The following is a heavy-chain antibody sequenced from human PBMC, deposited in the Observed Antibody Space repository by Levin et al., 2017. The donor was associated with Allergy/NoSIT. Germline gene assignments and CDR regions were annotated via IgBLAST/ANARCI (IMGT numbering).Heavy chain of an antibody. CDR2: INPENGDT. V-gene: IGHV1-2*06. D-gene: IGHD6-13*01. J-gene: IGHJ4*02. Sequence: GESLKISCKASGYVFSDYYMHWVRQAPGQGLEWVGRINPENGDTNYAQKFQGRVTMTRDTSISTVHMELNKLTSDDTAVYYCARGRGTAADSWGQGTLVTVSS. CDR1: GYVFSDYY. CDR3: ARGRGTAADS.